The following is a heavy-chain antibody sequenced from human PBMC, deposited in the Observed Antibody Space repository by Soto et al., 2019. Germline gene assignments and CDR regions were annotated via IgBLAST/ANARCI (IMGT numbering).Heavy chain of an antibody. Sequence: ASVKVSCKASGYTFTSYDINWVRQATGQGLERMGWMNPNSGNTGYAQKFQGRVTMTRNTSISTAYMELSSLRSEDTAVYYCARGPVYDFWSGYSPYYYYYGMDVWGQGTTVTVSS. V-gene: IGHV1-8*01. CDR3: ARGPVYDFWSGYSPYYYYYGMDV. CDR2: MNPNSGNT. J-gene: IGHJ6*02. D-gene: IGHD3-3*01. CDR1: GYTFTSYD.